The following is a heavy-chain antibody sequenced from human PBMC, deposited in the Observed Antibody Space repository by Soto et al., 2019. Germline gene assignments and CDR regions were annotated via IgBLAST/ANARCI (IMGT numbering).Heavy chain of an antibody. CDR1: GGSISTFY. CDR2: IYYSGST. V-gene: IGHV4-59*01. CDR3: ASLPYSPQNYYYYGMDV. Sequence: SETLSLTCTVSGGSISTFYWCWIRQPPGKRLEWIGYIYYSGSTNYNPSLKSRVTMSVDTSRNQFSLKLSSVTAADTAVYYCASLPYSPQNYYYYGMDVWGKGTRVTVPS. D-gene: IGHD6-13*01. J-gene: IGHJ6*04.